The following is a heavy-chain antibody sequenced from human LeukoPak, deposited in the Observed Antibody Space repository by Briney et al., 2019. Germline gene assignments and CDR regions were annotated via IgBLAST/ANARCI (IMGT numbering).Heavy chain of an antibody. D-gene: IGHD6-6*01. Sequence: GGSLRLSCAASGFTFSSYAMSWVRQAPGKGLEWVSAISGSGGSTYYADSVKGRFTISRDNSKNTLYLQMNSLRAEDTAVYYCARDWQLVYGGSYGMDVWGQGTTVTVSS. V-gene: IGHV3-23*01. CDR3: ARDWQLVYGGSYGMDV. CDR1: GFTFSSYA. J-gene: IGHJ6*02. CDR2: ISGSGGST.